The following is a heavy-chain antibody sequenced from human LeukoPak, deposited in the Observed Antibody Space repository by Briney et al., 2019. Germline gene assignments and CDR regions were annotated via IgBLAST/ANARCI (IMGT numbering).Heavy chain of an antibody. CDR3: ARQTGSGLFSLP. CDR2: INHSGST. V-gene: IGHV4-34*01. CDR1: GGSFSNYY. Sequence: SETLSLTCAVYGGSFSNYYWNWIRQPPGKGLEWIGEINHSGSTNYNPSLKSRVTISVDTSKNQVSLKLSSVTAADTAVYYCARQTGSGLFSLPGGQGTLVTVSS. J-gene: IGHJ4*02. D-gene: IGHD3-10*01.